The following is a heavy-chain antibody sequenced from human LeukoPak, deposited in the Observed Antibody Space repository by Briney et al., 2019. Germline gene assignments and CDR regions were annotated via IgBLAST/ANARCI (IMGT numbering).Heavy chain of an antibody. CDR3: AKDRPLLWFGEPNGWFDP. Sequence: PGGSLRLSCAASGFTFSSYAMSWVRQAPGKGLEWVSAISGSGGSTYYADSVKGRFTISRDNSKNTLYLQMNSLRAEDTAVYYCAKDRPLLWFGEPNGWFDPWDQGTLVTVSS. V-gene: IGHV3-23*01. D-gene: IGHD3-10*01. CDR1: GFTFSSYA. CDR2: ISGSGGST. J-gene: IGHJ5*02.